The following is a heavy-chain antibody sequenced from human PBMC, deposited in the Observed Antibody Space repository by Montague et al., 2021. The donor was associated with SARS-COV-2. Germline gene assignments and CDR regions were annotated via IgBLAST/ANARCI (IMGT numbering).Heavy chain of an antibody. CDR1: GGSISSYY. V-gene: IGHV4-59*01. Sequence: SETLSLTCTVSGGSISSYYWSWIRQPPGPGLEWVGYSYYSGSTNYNPSLKSRVTISVDTSTNQFSLKLSSVTAADTAGYYCARGSGWMGNAFDIWGQGTMVTVSS. CDR2: SYYSGST. J-gene: IGHJ3*02. D-gene: IGHD6-19*01. CDR3: ARGSGWMGNAFDI.